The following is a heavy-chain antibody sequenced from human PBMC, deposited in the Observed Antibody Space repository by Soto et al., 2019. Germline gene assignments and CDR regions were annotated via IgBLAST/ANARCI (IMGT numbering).Heavy chain of an antibody. CDR2: VSPSGTT. J-gene: IGHJ6*02. CDR1: GDSISVGYY. V-gene: IGHV4-31*03. Sequence: QVQLQESGPGLVKPSQTLSLTCTVSGDSISVGYYWSWIRQHPGKGLEWIGYVSPSGTTYYNPSLKSRVSISTDTSKNQSSLEVSSVTAADTAVYYGARDRGSYGMDVWGQGTTVTVSS. CDR3: ARDRGSYGMDV.